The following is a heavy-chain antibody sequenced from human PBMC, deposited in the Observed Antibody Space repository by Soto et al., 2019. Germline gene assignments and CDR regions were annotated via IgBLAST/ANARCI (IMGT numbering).Heavy chain of an antibody. CDR3: ARDQPYSSSTPSYGMDV. CDR1: GGSISSGGYY. CDR2: IYYSGST. Sequence: PSETLSLTCTVSGGSISSGGYYWSWIRQHPGKGLEWIGYIYYSGSTYYNPSLKSRVTISVDTSKNQFSLKLSSVTAADTAVYYCARDQPYSSSTPSYGMDVWGQGTTVTVSS. V-gene: IGHV4-31*03. D-gene: IGHD6-13*01. J-gene: IGHJ6*02.